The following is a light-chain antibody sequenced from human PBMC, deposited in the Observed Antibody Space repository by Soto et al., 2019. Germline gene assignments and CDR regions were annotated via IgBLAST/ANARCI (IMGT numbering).Light chain of an antibody. J-gene: IGKJ5*01. Sequence: EIVLTQSPGTLSLSPGERATLSCRASQSVSSSYLAWYQQKPAQTPRLLIYGASSRATGTPDRFSGSGSGTNFTLTISRLEPEDFAVYFCQQYNNWPFSFGQGTRLEIK. CDR2: GAS. V-gene: IGKV3-20*01. CDR3: QQYNNWPFS. CDR1: QSVSSSY.